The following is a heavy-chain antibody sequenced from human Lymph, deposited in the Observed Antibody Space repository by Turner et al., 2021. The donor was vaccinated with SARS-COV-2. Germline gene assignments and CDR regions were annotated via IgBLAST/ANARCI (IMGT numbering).Heavy chain of an antibody. CDR2: ISGSGGST. J-gene: IGHJ4*02. CDR3: AKNEMAMIVVVITLFDY. D-gene: IGHD3-22*01. V-gene: IGHV3-23*01. CDR1: GFTFGSYA. Sequence: EVQLLESGGGLVRPGGSLRLSCPAPGFTFGSYAMSWVREEPGKGLEWVSTISGSGGSTYYADSVKGRFTISRDNSKNTLYLQMNSLRAEDTAVYYCAKNEMAMIVVVITLFDYWGQGTLVTVSS.